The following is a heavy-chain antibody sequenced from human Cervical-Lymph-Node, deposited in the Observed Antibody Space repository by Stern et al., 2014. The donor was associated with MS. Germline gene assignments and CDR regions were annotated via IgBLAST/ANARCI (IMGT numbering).Heavy chain of an antibody. CDR2: MYYTGRT. CDR1: GGSISSHY. Sequence: VQLVESGPGVVKPSETLSLTCDVSGGSISSHYWTWIRQPPGKGLEWIGNMYYTGRTNYNPSLKSRVTISPDTSKNQFSLKLSSVTAADTAVYYCARVFIAPGSTDYFDFWGQGTLLTVSS. J-gene: IGHJ4*02. CDR3: ARVFIAPGSTDYFDF. V-gene: IGHV4-59*11. D-gene: IGHD2-2*01.